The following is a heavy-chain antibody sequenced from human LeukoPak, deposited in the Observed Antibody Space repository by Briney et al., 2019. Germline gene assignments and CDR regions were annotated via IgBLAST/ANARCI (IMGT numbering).Heavy chain of an antibody. V-gene: IGHV4-4*07. Sequence: PSETLSLTCTVSGGAISSYYWSWIRKPAGKGLEWIGRIYTSGSTNYNPSLKSRVTISVDTSKNQFSLKLSSVTAADTAVYYCARDSPTGFDYWGQGTLVTVSS. CDR3: ARDSPTGFDY. D-gene: IGHD2-8*02. J-gene: IGHJ4*02. CDR2: IYTSGST. CDR1: GGAISSYY.